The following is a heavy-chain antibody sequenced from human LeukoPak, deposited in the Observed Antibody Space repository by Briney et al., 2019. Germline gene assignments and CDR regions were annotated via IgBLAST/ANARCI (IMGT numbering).Heavy chain of an antibody. CDR3: ARGWAVAGNPNWFDP. CDR2: IWSDGSNK. J-gene: IGHJ5*02. CDR1: GFTFSSHG. D-gene: IGHD6-19*01. V-gene: IGHV3-33*01. Sequence: GGSLRLSCAACGFTFSSHGMHLVRQAPGKGLEWVAVIWSDGSNKYYADSVKGRFTISRDNSKNTLYLQMNSLRAEDTAVYYCARGWAVAGNPNWFDPWGQGTLVTVSS.